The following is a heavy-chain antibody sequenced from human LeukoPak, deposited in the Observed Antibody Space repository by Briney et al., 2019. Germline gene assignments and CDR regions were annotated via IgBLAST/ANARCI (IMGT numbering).Heavy chain of an antibody. CDR1: GYSISSGYY. CDR3: ARDGKAAAYYYYMDV. J-gene: IGHJ6*03. V-gene: IGHV4-38-2*02. CDR2: IYYSGST. Sequence: KPSETLSLTCTVSGYSISSGYYWGWIRQPPGKGLEWIGYIYYSGSTNYNPSLKSRVTISVDTSKNQFSLKLSSVTAADTAVYYCARDGKAAAYYYYMDVWGKGTTVTVSS. D-gene: IGHD6-13*01.